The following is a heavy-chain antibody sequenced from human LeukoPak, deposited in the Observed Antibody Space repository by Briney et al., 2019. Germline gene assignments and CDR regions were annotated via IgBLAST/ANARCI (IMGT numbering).Heavy chain of an antibody. D-gene: IGHD3-22*01. J-gene: IGHJ4*02. CDR1: GYTFTVYY. CDR3: ARVSVLQTYYYDSSGYYYFDY. Sequence: ASVKVSCKASGYTFTVYYMLWVRQAPGHGLERMGWINPNSGGTNYAQKFQGRVTMTRDTSISTAYMELSRLRSDDTAVYYCARVSVLQTYYYDSSGYYYFDYWGQGTLVTVSS. CDR2: INPNSGGT. V-gene: IGHV1-2*02.